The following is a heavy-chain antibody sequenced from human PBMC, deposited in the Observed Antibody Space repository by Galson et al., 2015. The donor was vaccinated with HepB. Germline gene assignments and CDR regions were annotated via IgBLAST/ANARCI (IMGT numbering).Heavy chain of an antibody. D-gene: IGHD4-17*01. Sequence: SLRLSCAASTLILTKYAMTWVRQAPGKGLEWVSVVSANGATTHYADSVRGRFTIFRDNSKNTLYLQMSSLRLEDTAVYFCAKNYGDYVCDPFDLWGQGTLVTVSS. V-gene: IGHV3-23*01. CDR3: AKNYGDYVCDPFDL. CDR2: VSANGATT. J-gene: IGHJ4*02. CDR1: TLILTKYA.